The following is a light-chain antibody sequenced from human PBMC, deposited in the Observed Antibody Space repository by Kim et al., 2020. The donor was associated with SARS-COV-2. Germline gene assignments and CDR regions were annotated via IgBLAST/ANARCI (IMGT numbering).Light chain of an antibody. CDR3: HQYGSSLYT. CDR2: ASS. J-gene: IGKJ2*01. Sequence: EIVLTQSPGTLSLSPGERATLSCRASEIMSSTFLAWYQQRPGQPPRLLIYASSTRATGIPDRFSGSGSGTDFTLTISRLEPEDSAVYHCHQYGSSLYTFGQGTKLEI. V-gene: IGKV3-20*01. CDR1: EIMSSTF.